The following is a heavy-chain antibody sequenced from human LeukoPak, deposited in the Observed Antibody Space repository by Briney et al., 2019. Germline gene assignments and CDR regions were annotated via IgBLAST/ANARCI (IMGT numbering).Heavy chain of an antibody. D-gene: IGHD3-3*01. CDR1: GFTFNTYT. CDR3: ARVIWSGYYQIDY. CDR2: ISGSNGII. J-gene: IGHJ4*02. Sequence: GGSLRLSYAASGFTFNTYTMNWVRQAPGKGLEWVSYISGSNGIIDYADSVRGRFTISRDNAKNSLYLQMNSLRAEDTAVYYCARVIWSGYYQIDYWGQGTLVTVSS. V-gene: IGHV3-48*01.